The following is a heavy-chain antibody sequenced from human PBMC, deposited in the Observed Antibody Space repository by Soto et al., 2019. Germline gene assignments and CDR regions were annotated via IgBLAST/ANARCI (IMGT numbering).Heavy chain of an antibody. V-gene: IGHV4-59*01. J-gene: IGHJ4*02. D-gene: IGHD6-19*01. CDR2: IYYSGST. CDR1: GGSISSYY. Sequence: PSETLSLTCTVSGGSISSYYWSWIRQPPGKGLEWIGYIYYSGSTNYNPSLKSRVTISVDTSKNQFSLKLSSVTAADTAVYYCAREGSGWYFDYWGQGTLVTGSS. CDR3: AREGSGWYFDY.